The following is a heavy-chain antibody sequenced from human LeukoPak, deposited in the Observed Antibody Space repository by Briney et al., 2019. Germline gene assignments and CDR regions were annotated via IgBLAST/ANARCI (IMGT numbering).Heavy chain of an antibody. CDR3: ARAPGSSSFDY. J-gene: IGHJ4*02. V-gene: IGHV3-7*01. Sequence: GRSLRLSCVASGFTFSSFWMSWVRQAPGKGLEFVANIDQDGSVRNYVDSVKGRFIISRDNAKNSLYLQMDSLRAEATAVYFCARAPGSSSFDYWGLGTPVTVSS. D-gene: IGHD6-13*01. CDR1: GFTFSSFW. CDR2: IDQDGSVR.